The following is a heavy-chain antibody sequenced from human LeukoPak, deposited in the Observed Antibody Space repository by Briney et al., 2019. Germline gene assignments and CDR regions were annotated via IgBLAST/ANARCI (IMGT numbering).Heavy chain of an antibody. CDR1: GGSIYSRSYY. CDR3: AKEAGQDYGALDAFDV. Sequence: SETLSLACTVSGGSIYSRSYYWGWVRQPPGRGLEWIGSMYYKGETYLNPSLKSRVTISHTSKNQFSLKLKSVTAADTAVYYCAKEAGQDYGALDAFDVWGQGTMVTVSS. CDR2: MYYKGET. D-gene: IGHD4-17*01. J-gene: IGHJ3*01. V-gene: IGHV4-39*07.